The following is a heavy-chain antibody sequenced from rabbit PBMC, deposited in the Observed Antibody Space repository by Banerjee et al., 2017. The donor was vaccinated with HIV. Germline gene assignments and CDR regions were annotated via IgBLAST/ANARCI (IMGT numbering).Heavy chain of an antibody. V-gene: IGHV1S40*01. CDR3: ARDRNDADGHATFDL. J-gene: IGHJ4*01. Sequence: QSLEESGGDLVKPGASLTLTCTASGFSFSSNYYMCWVRQAPGKGLEWIGCIYAGSSGSTYYASWAKGRFTISKTSSTTVTLQMTSLTAADTATYFCARDRNDADGHATFDLWGQGTLVTVS. D-gene: IGHD6-1*01. CDR2: IYAGSSGST. CDR1: GFSFSSNYY.